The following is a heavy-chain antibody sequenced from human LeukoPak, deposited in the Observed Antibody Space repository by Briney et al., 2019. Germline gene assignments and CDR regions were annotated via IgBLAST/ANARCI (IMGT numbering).Heavy chain of an antibody. Sequence: SETLSLTCTVSGGSLRSYYWSWIRQPPGKGLEWIGCIYYSGSTNYNPSLSSRATISVDTSKNQFSLKLSSVTAADTAVYSCARVAHYAGNEYDAFDIWGQGTMVTVSS. J-gene: IGHJ3*02. CDR3: ARVAHYAGNEYDAFDI. CDR2: IYYSGST. CDR1: GGSLRSYY. V-gene: IGHV4-59*01. D-gene: IGHD4-23*01.